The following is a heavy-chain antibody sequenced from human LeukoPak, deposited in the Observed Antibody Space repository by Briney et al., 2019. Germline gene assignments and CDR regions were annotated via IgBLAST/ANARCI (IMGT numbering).Heavy chain of an antibody. CDR1: GGSFSGYY. V-gene: IGHV4-34*01. D-gene: IGHD3-22*01. J-gene: IGHJ5*02. CDR3: ARGKRIVYYCDSSGYPS. CDR2: INHSGST. Sequence: SSETLSLTCAVYGGSFSGYYWSWIRQPPGKGLEWIGEINHSGSTNYNPSLKTRVTISVDTSKNQFSLKLSSVTAADTAVYYCARGKRIVYYCDSSGYPSWGQGTLVTVSS.